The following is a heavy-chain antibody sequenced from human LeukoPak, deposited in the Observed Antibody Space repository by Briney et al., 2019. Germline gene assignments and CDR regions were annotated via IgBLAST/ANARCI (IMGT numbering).Heavy chain of an antibody. D-gene: IGHD6-6*01. J-gene: IGHJ4*02. V-gene: IGHV3-7*01. CDR2: INPDESEK. CDR1: GFTFSNSW. CDR3: VTYPIIANRPFDY. Sequence: GGALRLSCAASGFTFSNSWMSGVRQAPGKGLEWVAKINPDESEKDYVDSVKGRFTISRDNAKNSLYLQMTTLRAEDTAVYYCVTYPIIANRPFDYWGQGTLVTVSS.